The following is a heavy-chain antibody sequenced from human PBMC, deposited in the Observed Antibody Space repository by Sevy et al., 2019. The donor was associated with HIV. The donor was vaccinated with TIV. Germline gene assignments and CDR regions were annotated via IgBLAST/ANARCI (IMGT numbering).Heavy chain of an antibody. CDR2: IWYDGSQK. J-gene: IGHJ4*02. D-gene: IGHD1-26*01. CDR1: GFPFSSFA. CDR3: ARPILGVTTSTYFDS. Sequence: GGSLRLSCSASGFPFSSFAMLWVRQAPGKGLEWVALIWYDGSQKYFADSLKGRLTISRDNSKNTLFLQMNSLRAEDTAVYYCARPILGVTTSTYFDSWGQGTLVTVSS. V-gene: IGHV3-33*01.